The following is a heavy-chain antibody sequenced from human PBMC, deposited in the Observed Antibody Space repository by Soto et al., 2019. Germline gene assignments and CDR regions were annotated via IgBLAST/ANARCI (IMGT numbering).Heavy chain of an antibody. D-gene: IGHD2-15*01. CDR3: ARQESEDCSGGSCGGYYYYYYMDV. Sequence: QLQLQESGPGLVKPSETLSLTCTVSGGSISSSSYYWGWIRQPPGKGLEWIGSIYYSGSTYYNPSLKSRVTISVETPKSQFSLKLSSVNAADTAVYYCARQESEDCSGGSCGGYYYYYYMDVWGKGTTVTVSS. CDR1: GGSISSSSYY. V-gene: IGHV4-39*01. J-gene: IGHJ6*03. CDR2: IYYSGST.